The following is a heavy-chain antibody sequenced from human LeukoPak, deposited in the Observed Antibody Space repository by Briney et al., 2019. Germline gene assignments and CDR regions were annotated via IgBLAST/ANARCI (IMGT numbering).Heavy chain of an antibody. Sequence: PGGSLRLSCAASGFTFSSYSMNWVRQAPGKGLEWVSSISSSSSYIYYADSVKGRLTISRDNAKNSLYLQMNSLRAEDTAVYYCARDPYGSGSYTGWFDPWGQGTLVTVSS. CDR3: ARDPYGSGSYTGWFDP. D-gene: IGHD3-10*01. CDR2: ISSSSSYI. V-gene: IGHV3-21*01. CDR1: GFTFSSYS. J-gene: IGHJ5*02.